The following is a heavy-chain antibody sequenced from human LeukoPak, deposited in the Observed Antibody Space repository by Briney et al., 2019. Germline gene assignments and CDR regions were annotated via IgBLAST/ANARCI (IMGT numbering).Heavy chain of an antibody. V-gene: IGHV3-74*01. J-gene: IGHJ4*02. Sequence: GGSLRLSCAASGFTLSSYWMHWVRQVPGKGLVWVSRINPDGSTTTYADSVKGRFTISRDNAKNTLNSLRAEDTAVYYCARVRVGAYDFECWGQGTLVTVSS. CDR3: ARVRVGAYDFEC. CDR1: GFTLSSYW. D-gene: IGHD3-10*01. CDR2: INPDGSTT.